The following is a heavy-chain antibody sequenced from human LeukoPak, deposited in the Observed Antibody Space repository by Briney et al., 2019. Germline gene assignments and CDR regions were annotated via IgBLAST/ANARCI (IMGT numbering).Heavy chain of an antibody. CDR3: ARAGGYNQQFDY. Sequence: SETLSLTCTVSGGSISSYYWSWIQQPPGKGLEWIGYIYYSGSTNYNPSLKSRVTISVDTSKNQFSLKLSSVTAADTAVYYCARAGGYNQQFDYWGQGTLVTVSS. D-gene: IGHD5-24*01. CDR1: GGSISSYY. CDR2: IYYSGST. V-gene: IGHV4-59*01. J-gene: IGHJ4*02.